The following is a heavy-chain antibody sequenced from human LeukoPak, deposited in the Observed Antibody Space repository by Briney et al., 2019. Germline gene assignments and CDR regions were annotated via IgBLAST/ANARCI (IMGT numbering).Heavy chain of an antibody. CDR3: ARDAPQVPAAGVLAS. J-gene: IGHJ5*02. CDR2: MYSGGDT. CDR1: GFTVSDNY. Sequence: GGSLRLSCAASGFTVSDNYMSCVRQAPGKGLEWVSVMYSGGDTYYANSVKGRFTFSRDISKNTLFLQMNGLTTEDTAMYYCARDAPQVPAAGVLASWGQGTLVTVSS. V-gene: IGHV3-53*01. D-gene: IGHD6-13*01.